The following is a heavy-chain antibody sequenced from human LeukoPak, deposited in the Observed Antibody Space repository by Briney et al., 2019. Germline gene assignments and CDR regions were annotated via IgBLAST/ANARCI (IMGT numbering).Heavy chain of an antibody. D-gene: IGHD3-22*01. CDR3: TTTYYYDSSGYILGYYFDY. J-gene: IGHJ4*02. V-gene: IGHV3-49*04. CDR2: IRSKAYGGTT. Sequence: GGSLRLSCTASGFTFGDYAMSWVRQAPGKGLEWVGFIRSKAYGGTTEYAASVKGRFTISRDDSKSIAYLQMNSLKTEDTAVYYCTTTYYYDSSGYILGYYFDYWGRGTLVTVSS. CDR1: GFTFGDYA.